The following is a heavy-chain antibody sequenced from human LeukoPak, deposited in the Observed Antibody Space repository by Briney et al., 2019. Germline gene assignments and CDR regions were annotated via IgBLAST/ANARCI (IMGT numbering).Heavy chain of an antibody. CDR2: IKQDGSEK. CDR3: ARDPYSGSYGDYYYYYMDV. J-gene: IGHJ6*03. D-gene: IGHD1-26*01. Sequence: GGSLRLSCAASGFTFSSYWMSWVRQAPGKGLEWVANIKQDGSEKYYVDSVKGRFTISRDNAKNSLYLQMNSLRAEDTAVYYCARDPYSGSYGDYYYYYMDVWGKGTTVTISS. V-gene: IGHV3-7*01. CDR1: GFTFSSYW.